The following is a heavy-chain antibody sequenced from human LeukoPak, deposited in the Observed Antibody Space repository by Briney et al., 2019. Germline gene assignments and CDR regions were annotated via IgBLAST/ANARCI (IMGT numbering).Heavy chain of an antibody. Sequence: PGGSLRLSCAVSGFTFSTYWMSWVRQAPGKGLEWVANIKQDGSEKYYVDSVKGRLTISRDNAKNSLYLQMNSLRAEDTAVYYCARYSAYGSGSYSPLFDYWGQGTLVTVSS. CDR3: ARYSAYGSGSYSPLFDY. CDR2: IKQDGSEK. V-gene: IGHV3-7*01. D-gene: IGHD3-10*01. J-gene: IGHJ4*02. CDR1: GFTFSTYW.